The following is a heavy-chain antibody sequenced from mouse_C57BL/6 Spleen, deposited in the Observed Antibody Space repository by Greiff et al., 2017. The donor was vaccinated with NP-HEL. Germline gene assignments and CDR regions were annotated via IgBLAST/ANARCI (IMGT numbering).Heavy chain of an antibody. CDR1: GYTFTSYW. J-gene: IGHJ3*01. D-gene: IGHD1-1*01. CDR2: IHPNSGST. CDR3: ARWDYGSSYAY. V-gene: IGHV1-64*01. Sequence: QVQLQQPGAELVKPGASVKLSCKASGYTFTSYWMHWVKQRPGQGLEWIGMIHPNSGSTNYNEKFKSKATLTVDKSSSKAYMQLSSLTSEDSAVYYCARWDYGSSYAYWGQGTLVTVSA.